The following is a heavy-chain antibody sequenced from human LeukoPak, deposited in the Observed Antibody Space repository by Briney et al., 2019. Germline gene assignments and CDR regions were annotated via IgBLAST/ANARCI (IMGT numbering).Heavy chain of an antibody. CDR2: IYYSGTT. J-gene: IGHJ4*02. D-gene: IGHD3-9*01. Sequence: PSETLSLTCTVSGGSIRRGDFYWSWIRQHPGKGLEWIGYIYYSGTTYYSPSLKSRVTISLDTSKNQFSLKLSSVTAADTAVYYCERALGTGWSLRDWGQGTLVTVSS. CDR1: GGSIRRGDFY. CDR3: ERALGTGWSLRD. V-gene: IGHV4-31*03.